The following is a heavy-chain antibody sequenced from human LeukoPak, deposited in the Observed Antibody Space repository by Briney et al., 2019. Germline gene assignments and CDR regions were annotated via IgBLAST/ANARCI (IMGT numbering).Heavy chain of an antibody. D-gene: IGHD4-17*01. CDR3: ATVLTTVTTGGNY. CDR1: GFTFSDTY. Sequence: GGSLRLSCAVSGFTFSDTYMTWIRQAPGKGLESLSYISPSGTDISYADSVKGRFTISRDNAKNSLYLQMNSLRAEDTAVYYCATVLTTVTTGGNYWGQGTLVTVSS. CDR2: ISPSGTDI. V-gene: IGHV3-11*04. J-gene: IGHJ4*02.